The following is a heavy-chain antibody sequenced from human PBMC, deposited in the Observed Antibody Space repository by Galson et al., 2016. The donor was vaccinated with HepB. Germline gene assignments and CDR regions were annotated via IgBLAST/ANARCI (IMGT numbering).Heavy chain of an antibody. V-gene: IGHV3-30*18. CDR3: AKGSLTGIDY. D-gene: IGHD1-14*01. Sequence: SLRLSCAASGFTFSIYGLHWVRQAPGKGLEWEAVISSDGSNKYYVDSVKGRFTISRDNSKNTLYLQMNSLRAEDTAVYYCAKGSLTGIDYWGQGTLVTVSS. J-gene: IGHJ4*02. CDR1: GFTFSIYG. CDR2: ISSDGSNK.